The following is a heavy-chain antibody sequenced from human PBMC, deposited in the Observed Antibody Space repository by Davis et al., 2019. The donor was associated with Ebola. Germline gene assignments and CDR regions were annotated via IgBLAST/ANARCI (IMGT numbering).Heavy chain of an antibody. D-gene: IGHD4-17*01. CDR3: ARDGHDYGDYGRLGNWFDP. J-gene: IGHJ5*02. CDR2: IIPIFGTA. Sequence: AASVQVSCKASGGTFSSYAISWVRQAPGQGLEWMGGIIPIFGTANYAQKFQGRVTITADESTSTAYMELSSLRSEDTAVYYCARDGHDYGDYGRLGNWFDPWGQGTLVTVSS. CDR1: GGTFSSYA. V-gene: IGHV1-69*13.